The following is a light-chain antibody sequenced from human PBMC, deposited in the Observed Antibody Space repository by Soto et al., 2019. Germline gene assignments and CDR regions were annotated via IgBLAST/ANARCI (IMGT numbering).Light chain of an antibody. CDR3: QHRSGCPLT. CDR1: RSISSH. Sequence: DIALTPSSATPFLSPGEPAPPSCRASRSISSHLAWYQQKPGQAPRLLIHDASNRATGIPARFSGSGSGTDFTLTISSLEPEDFGVYYCQHRSGCPLTFGGGTKVDIK. CDR2: DAS. J-gene: IGKJ4*01. V-gene: IGKV3-11*01.